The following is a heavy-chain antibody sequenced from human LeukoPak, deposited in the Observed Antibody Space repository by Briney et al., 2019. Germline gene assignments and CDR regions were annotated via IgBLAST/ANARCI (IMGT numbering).Heavy chain of an antibody. V-gene: IGHV3-48*02. D-gene: IGHD4-23*01. CDR3: ARDLTSVVTCGY. J-gene: IGHJ4*02. CDR1: GFTFSDYG. Sequence: PGGSLRLSCAASGFTFSDYGTNWVRQAPGKGLEWVSYIGRSDTTVYYADSVKGRFTVSRDNAKNSLYLQMNTLRDEDTAVYYCARDLTSVVTCGYWGQGTLVTVSS. CDR2: IGRSDTTV.